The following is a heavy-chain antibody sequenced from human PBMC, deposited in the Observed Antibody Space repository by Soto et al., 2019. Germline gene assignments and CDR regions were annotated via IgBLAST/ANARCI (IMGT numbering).Heavy chain of an antibody. J-gene: IGHJ6*02. CDR2: IIPIFGTA. CDR3: ARVVGSSSSYYYYGMDV. D-gene: IGHD6-6*01. CDR1: GGTFSSYA. Sequence: ASVKVSCKASGGTFSSYAISWVRQAPGQGLEWMGGIIPIFGTANYAQKFQGRVTITAGKSTSTAYMELSSLRSEDTAVDYCARVVGSSSSYYYYGMDVWGQGXTVTVYS. V-gene: IGHV1-69*06.